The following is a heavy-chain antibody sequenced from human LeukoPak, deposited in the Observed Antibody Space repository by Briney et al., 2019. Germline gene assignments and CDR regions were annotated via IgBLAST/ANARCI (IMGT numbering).Heavy chain of an antibody. Sequence: PSETLSLTCAVYGGSFSGYYWSWIRQPPGKGLEWIGEINHSGSTNYNPSLKSRVTISVDTSKNQFSLELSSVTAADTAVYYCARSARSYGSDYWGQGTLVTVSS. CDR2: INHSGST. D-gene: IGHD5-18*01. V-gene: IGHV4-34*01. J-gene: IGHJ4*02. CDR1: GGSFSGYY. CDR3: ARSARSYGSDY.